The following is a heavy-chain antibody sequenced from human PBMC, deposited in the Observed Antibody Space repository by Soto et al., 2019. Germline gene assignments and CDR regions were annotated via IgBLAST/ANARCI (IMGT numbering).Heavy chain of an antibody. Sequence: GRSLRISCAASGFTFSSYWMSWVRQAPGKGLEWVANIKQDGSEKYYVDSVKGRFTISRDNAKNSLYLQMNSLRAEDTAVYYCARHGVRYCSGGSGYNYYYSYGMAVWGQGTRVSVSS. CDR2: IKQDGSEK. J-gene: IGHJ6*01. V-gene: IGHV3-7*01. D-gene: IGHD2-15*01. CDR1: GFTFSSYW. CDR3: ARHGVRYCSGGSGYNYYYSYGMAV.